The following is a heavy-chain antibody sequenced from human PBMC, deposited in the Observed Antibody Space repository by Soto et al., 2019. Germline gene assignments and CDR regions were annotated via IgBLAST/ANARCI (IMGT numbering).Heavy chain of an antibody. CDR3: ARDSSGYYSSFDS. J-gene: IGHJ4*02. Sequence: QVQLVESGGGVVLPGRSLRLSCAASGFTFSYYAMHWVRQAPGKGLEGVAVMSYDGSNKYYADSVKGRFTICRDNSKNTLYLQINSLRADDTAVYYCARDSSGYYSSFDSWGQGTLVTVSS. CDR1: GFTFSYYA. CDR2: MSYDGSNK. V-gene: IGHV3-30*04. D-gene: IGHD3-22*01.